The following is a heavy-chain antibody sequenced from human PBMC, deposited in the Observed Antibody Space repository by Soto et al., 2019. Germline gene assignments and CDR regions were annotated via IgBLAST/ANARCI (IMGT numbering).Heavy chain of an antibody. CDR2: IWYDGSNT. CDR3: ARFLVRYSSGWPNYYYYGMDV. J-gene: IGHJ6*02. V-gene: IGHV3-33*01. CDR1: GFTFSSYG. D-gene: IGHD6-19*01. Sequence: GSLRLSCAASGFTFSSYGMHWVRQAPGKGLEWVAVIWYDGSNTYYADSVKGRFTISRDNSKNTLYLQMNSLRAEDTAVYYCARFLVRYSSGWPNYYYYGMDVWGQGTTVTVSS.